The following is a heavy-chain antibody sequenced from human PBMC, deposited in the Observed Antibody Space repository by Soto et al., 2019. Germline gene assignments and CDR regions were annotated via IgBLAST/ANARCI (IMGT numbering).Heavy chain of an antibody. Sequence: VASVKVSCKASGYTFTNHGITWVRRAPGQGLEWMGWISAYNGDTNYAQKFQGRVTMTTDTSTSTAYMELRSLTSDDTAFYYCASDPSNTSGSRIWFDPWGQGTLVTVSS. V-gene: IGHV1-18*04. CDR1: GYTFTNHG. D-gene: IGHD6-25*01. J-gene: IGHJ5*02. CDR3: ASDPSNTSGSRIWFDP. CDR2: ISAYNGDT.